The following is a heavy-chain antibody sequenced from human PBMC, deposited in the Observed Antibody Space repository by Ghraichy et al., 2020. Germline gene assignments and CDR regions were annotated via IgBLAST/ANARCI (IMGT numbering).Heavy chain of an antibody. J-gene: IGHJ6*02. Sequence: LSLTCAASGFTFSSYGMHWVRQAPGKGLEWVAVIWYDGSNKYYADSVKGRFTISRDNSKNTLYLQMNSLRAEDTAVYYCAREYVGYYYGSGSYYSNYGMDVWGQGTTVTVSS. CDR3: AREYVGYYYGSGSYYSNYGMDV. D-gene: IGHD3-10*01. CDR2: IWYDGSNK. CDR1: GFTFSSYG. V-gene: IGHV3-33*01.